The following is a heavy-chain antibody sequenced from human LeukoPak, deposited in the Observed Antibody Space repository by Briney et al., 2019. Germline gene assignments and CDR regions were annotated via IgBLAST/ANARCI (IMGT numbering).Heavy chain of an antibody. CDR3: ARDYDGVRGHW. Sequence: GSLRLSCAASGFTFSSYWMHWVRQAPGKGLVWVSRSNSDGSSTSYADSVKGRFTISRDNAKNSLYLQMNSLRAEDTAVYYCARDYDGVRGHWWGQGTLVTVSS. CDR2: SNSDGSST. J-gene: IGHJ4*02. V-gene: IGHV3-74*01. CDR1: GFTFSSYW. D-gene: IGHD2-8*01.